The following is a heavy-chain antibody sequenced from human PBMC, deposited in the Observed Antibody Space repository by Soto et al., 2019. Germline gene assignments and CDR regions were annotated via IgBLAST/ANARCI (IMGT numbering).Heavy chain of an antibody. CDR2: IYNSGST. V-gene: IGHV4-4*02. CDR3: ARGVRAGGVIVVVSYYFDY. J-gene: IGHJ4*02. Sequence: QVQLQESGPGLVKPSGTLSLTCAVSGGSISSSNWWSWVRQPPGQGLEWIGEIYNSGSTNYNPSLKSRFTISVDKSKNQFSLKLSSVTAADTAVYYCARGVRAGGVIVVVSYYFDYWGQGTLVTVSS. CDR1: GGSISSSNW. D-gene: IGHD3-22*01.